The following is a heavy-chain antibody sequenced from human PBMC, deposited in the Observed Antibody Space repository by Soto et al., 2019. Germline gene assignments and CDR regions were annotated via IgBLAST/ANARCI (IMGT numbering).Heavy chain of an antibody. CDR3: ARIHSSSSSAMDV. J-gene: IGHJ6*02. D-gene: IGHD6-6*01. Sequence: QTLSLTCAISADRVASNSAALNWIMQSPSRGLEWLGRTDYRAKWYSHYAVSVKSLITINPDTSKNQFSLQLNSVTHEDTAVYYCARIHSSSSSAMDVWGQGTTVTVSS. CDR1: ADRVASNSAA. CDR2: TDYRAKWYS. V-gene: IGHV6-1*01.